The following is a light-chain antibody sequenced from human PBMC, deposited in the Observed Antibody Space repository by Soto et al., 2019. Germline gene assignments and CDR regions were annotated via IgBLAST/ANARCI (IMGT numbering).Light chain of an antibody. CDR1: QSIGTW. CDR3: QQFETFSYT. J-gene: IGKJ2*01. CDR2: KAS. Sequence: DIQMTQSPSTLSASVGDRVTITCRASQSIGTWLAWYQQKPGKAPKLLIYKASSLQSGVPSRFSGSGSGTAFTVTISSLQPDDFATYYCQQFETFSYTFGQGTKLEIK. V-gene: IGKV1-5*03.